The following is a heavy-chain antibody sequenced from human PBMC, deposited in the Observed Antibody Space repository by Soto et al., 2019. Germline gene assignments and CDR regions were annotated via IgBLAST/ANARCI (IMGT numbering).Heavy chain of an antibody. J-gene: IGHJ5*02. CDR3: ARIHDYGDYGWFDP. V-gene: IGHV2-5*02. CDR2: IYWDDDK. D-gene: IGHD4-17*01. CDR1: GFSLSTSGVG. Sequence: QITLKESGPTLVKPTQTLTLTCPFSGFSLSTSGVGVGWIRQPPGKALEWLALIYWDDDKRYSPSLKSRLTITKDTSKNQVVLTMTNMDPVDTATYYCARIHDYGDYGWFDPWGQGTLVTVSS.